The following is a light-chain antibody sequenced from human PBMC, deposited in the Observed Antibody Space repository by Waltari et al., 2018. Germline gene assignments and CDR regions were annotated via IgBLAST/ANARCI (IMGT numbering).Light chain of an antibody. CDR2: KDN. CDR3: QSADSSGPSVV. CDR1: LLEKQV. Sequence: SYELTQPSSISVSPGQPARVTCSVNLLEKQVGHWYQQKPGKAPIMVILKDNERPSGIPERFSGSSSGTTVTLTISGVQAEDEADYYCQSADSSGPSVVFGGGTKLT. J-gene: IGLJ2*01. V-gene: IGLV3-25*03.